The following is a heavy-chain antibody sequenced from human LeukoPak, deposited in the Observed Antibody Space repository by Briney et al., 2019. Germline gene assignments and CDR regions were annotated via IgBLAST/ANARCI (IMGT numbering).Heavy chain of an antibody. CDR1: GFTFSSYG. CDR2: ISYDGSNK. Sequence: GRSLRLSCAASGFTFSSYGMHWVRQAPGKGLEWVAVISYDGSNKYYADSVKGRFTISRDNSKNTLYLQMNSLRAEDTAVYYCARANIVATILDGYWGQGTLVTVSS. D-gene: IGHD5-12*01. J-gene: IGHJ4*02. V-gene: IGHV3-30*03. CDR3: ARANIVATILDGY.